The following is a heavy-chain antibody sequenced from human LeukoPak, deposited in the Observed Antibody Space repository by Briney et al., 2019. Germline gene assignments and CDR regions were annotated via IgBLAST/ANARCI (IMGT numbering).Heavy chain of an antibody. D-gene: IGHD3-22*01. J-gene: IGHJ4*02. CDR1: GYTFTGYY. Sequence: ASVKVSCKASGYTFTGYYMHWVRQAPGQGLEWMGWINPNSGGTNYAQKFQGRVTTTRDTSISTAYMELSRLRSDDTAVYYCARGYYDSSGYYNFDYWGQGTLVTVSS. CDR2: INPNSGGT. V-gene: IGHV1-2*02. CDR3: ARGYYDSSGYYNFDY.